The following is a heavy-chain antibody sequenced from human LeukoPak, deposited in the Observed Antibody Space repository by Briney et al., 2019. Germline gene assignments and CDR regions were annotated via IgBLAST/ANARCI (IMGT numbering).Heavy chain of an antibody. D-gene: IGHD6-13*01. CDR3: AKGAGSSWYGY. CDR2: IQYDGSNQ. V-gene: IGHV3-30*02. CDR1: GFTFSSYG. Sequence: GGSLRLSCTASGFTFSSYGMHWVRQAPGKGLEWVAYIQYDGSNQQYADSVKGRFTISRDNSKNTLYLQMNSLRAEDTAVYYCAKGAGSSWYGYWGQGTLVTVSS. J-gene: IGHJ4*02.